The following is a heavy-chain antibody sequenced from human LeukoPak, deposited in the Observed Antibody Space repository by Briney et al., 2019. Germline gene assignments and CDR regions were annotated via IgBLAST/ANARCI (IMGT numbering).Heavy chain of an antibody. CDR3: VRGAKVRGDAFDI. CDR1: GFTFSDHY. D-gene: IGHD3-10*01. CDR2: LRSKAESYTT. V-gene: IGHV3-72*01. Sequence: PGGSLRLSCAASGFTFSDHYFDWVRQAPGKGLEWVSRLRSKAESYTTNYAAPVKGIFTISRDDSKNSLYLQMNSLKIEDSAVYYCVRGAKVRGDAFDIWGRGTAVTVSS. J-gene: IGHJ3*02.